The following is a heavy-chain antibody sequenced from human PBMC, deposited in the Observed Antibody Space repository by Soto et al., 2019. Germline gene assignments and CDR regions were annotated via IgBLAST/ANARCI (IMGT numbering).Heavy chain of an antibody. J-gene: IGHJ4*02. CDR1: GGSVSSGGYY. V-gene: IGHV4-61*08. CDR2: IYYGGST. D-gene: IGHD2-21*02. CDR3: ASMYCGGDCSLSR. Sequence: QVQLQESGPGLVKPSETLSLTCTVSGGSVSSGGYYWSWIRQPPGKGLEWIGDIYYGGSTKYNPSLKSRVTISLDTSKNPFSLKLTSVTAADTAVYYCASMYCGGDCSLSRWGQGTLVTVSS.